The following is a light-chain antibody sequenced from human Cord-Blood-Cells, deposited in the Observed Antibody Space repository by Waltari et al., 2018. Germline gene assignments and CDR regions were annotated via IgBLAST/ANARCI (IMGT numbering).Light chain of an antibody. J-gene: IGKJ1*01. Sequence: DIQMTQSPSSLSASVGDRVTITCRASQSISSYLNWYQQKPGKAPKLLIYAASSLQSGVPSRFSGRGSGTDFTLTISSLQPEEFATYYCQQSDRTPWTFGQGTKVEIK. V-gene: IGKV1-39*01. CDR1: QSISSY. CDR2: AAS. CDR3: QQSDRTPWT.